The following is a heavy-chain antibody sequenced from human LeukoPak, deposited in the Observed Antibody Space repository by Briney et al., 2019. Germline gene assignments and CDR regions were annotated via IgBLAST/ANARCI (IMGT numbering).Heavy chain of an antibody. D-gene: IGHD2-15*01. V-gene: IGHV4-39*07. Sequence: PSETLSLTCTVSGGSISSSSYYWGWIRQPPGKGLECIGSIYHSGTTYYNPSLKSRVTISVDTSKNQFSLKLSSVTAADTAVYYCARVGYAWGQGTLVTVSS. CDR1: GGSISSSSYY. CDR3: ARVGYA. CDR2: IYHSGTT. J-gene: IGHJ4*02.